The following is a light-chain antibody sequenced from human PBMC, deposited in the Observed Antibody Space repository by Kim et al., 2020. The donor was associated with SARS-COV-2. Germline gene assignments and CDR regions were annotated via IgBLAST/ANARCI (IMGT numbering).Light chain of an antibody. CDR2: EVS. Sequence: SVTVSCTGTSCDVGGYNYVSWYQQHPGKAPKLMIYEVSKRPSGVPDRFSGSKSGNTASLTVSGLQAEDEADYYCSSYAGSNNLVVFGGGTQLTVL. V-gene: IGLV2-8*01. CDR3: SSYAGSNNLVV. CDR1: SCDVGGYNY. J-gene: IGLJ2*01.